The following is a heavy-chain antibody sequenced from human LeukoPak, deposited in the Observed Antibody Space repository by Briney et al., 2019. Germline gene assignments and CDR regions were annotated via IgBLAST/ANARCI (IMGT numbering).Heavy chain of an antibody. CDR2: ISGSGGSK. CDR1: GFTFSGYA. CDR3: AKEHDYYILPGYYGG. V-gene: IGHV3-23*01. J-gene: IGHJ4*02. Sequence: GGSLRLSCAASGFTFSGYAMSWVRQAPGKGLEWVSDISGSGGSKYYADSVKGRFTISRDNSKNTLYLQMNGLRAEDTAVYYCAKEHDYYILPGYYGGWGQGTLVTVSS. D-gene: IGHD3-9*01.